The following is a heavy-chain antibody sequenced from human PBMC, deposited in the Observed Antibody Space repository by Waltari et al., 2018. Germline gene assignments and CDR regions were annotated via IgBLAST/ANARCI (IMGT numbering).Heavy chain of an antibody. CDR1: GESFNNYY. CDR3: ARHRRGSNGIDY. D-gene: IGHD7-27*01. Sequence: QVQLQQWGAGLLKPSETLSLTCGYSGESFNNYYWIWVRQPPGKGLEWIGETDHRGATKYNPSLASRVTISLDTSKSQFSLSLRSGIAADAAMYYCARHRRGSNGIDYWGQGTLVTVSS. V-gene: IGHV4-34*01. CDR2: TDHRGAT. J-gene: IGHJ4*02.